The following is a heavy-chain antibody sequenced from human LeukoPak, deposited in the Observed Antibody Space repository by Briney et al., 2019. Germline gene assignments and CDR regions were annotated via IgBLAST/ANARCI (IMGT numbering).Heavy chain of an antibody. D-gene: IGHD6-19*01. Sequence: NPGGSLRLSCAASGFTFSSYSMNWVRQAPGKGLEWVSSISSSSSYIYYADSVKGRFTISRDNAKNSLYLQMNSLRAEDTAVYYCARVTLRYSSGPFDYWGQGTLVTVSS. CDR3: ARVTLRYSSGPFDY. J-gene: IGHJ4*02. V-gene: IGHV3-21*01. CDR2: ISSSSSYI. CDR1: GFTFSSYS.